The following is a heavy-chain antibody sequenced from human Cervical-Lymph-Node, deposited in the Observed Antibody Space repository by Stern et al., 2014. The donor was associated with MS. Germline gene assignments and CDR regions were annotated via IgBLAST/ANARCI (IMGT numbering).Heavy chain of an antibody. CDR1: GGSISSGDYY. CDR2: IYYSGST. J-gene: IGHJ3*02. CDR3: ARDGPQVGAGSFDI. V-gene: IGHV4-31*03. Sequence: QVQLVQSGPGLVKPSQTLSLTCTVSGGSISSGDYYWNWIRQHPGKGLEXIGYIYYSGSTYYNPSLKSRVTISVDTSKNHFSLKLSSVTAADTAVYYCARDGPQVGAGSFDIWGQGTMVTVSS. D-gene: IGHD1-26*01.